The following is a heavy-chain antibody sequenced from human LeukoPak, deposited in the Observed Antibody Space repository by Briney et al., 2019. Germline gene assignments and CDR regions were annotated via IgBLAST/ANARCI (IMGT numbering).Heavy chain of an antibody. D-gene: IGHD2-15*01. V-gene: IGHV4-59*01. CDR3: ARVCSGDSCYSG. CDR1: GGSISSDH. CDR2: IYYSGNT. Sequence: SETLSPTCNVSGGSISSDHWSWIRQPPGKGLEWIGYIYYSGNTNYNPSLKSRVTISVDTSKNQFSLKLRSVTAADTAVYYCARVCSGDSCYSGWGQGTLVTVSS. J-gene: IGHJ4*02.